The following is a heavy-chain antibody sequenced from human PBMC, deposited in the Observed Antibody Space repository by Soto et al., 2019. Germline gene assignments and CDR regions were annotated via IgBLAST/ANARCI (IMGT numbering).Heavy chain of an antibody. CDR2: IIPILGIA. J-gene: IGHJ5*02. CDR3: ARDAPLTKYCSSTSCYSNWFDP. CDR1: GGTFSSYT. V-gene: IGHV1-69*04. Sequence: SVKVSCKASGGTFSSYTISWVRQAPGQGLEWMGRIIPILGIANYAQKFQGRVTITADKSTSTAYMELSSLRSEDTAVYYCARDAPLTKYCSSTSCYSNWFDPWGQGTLLTVSS. D-gene: IGHD2-2*01.